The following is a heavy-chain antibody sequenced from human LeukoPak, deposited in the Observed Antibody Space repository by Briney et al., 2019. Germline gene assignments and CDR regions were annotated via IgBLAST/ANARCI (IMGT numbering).Heavy chain of an antibody. CDR2: IYYSGST. D-gene: IGHD5-24*01. J-gene: IGHJ6*03. V-gene: IGHV4-59*12. CDR1: GGSISSYY. Sequence: SETLSLTCTVSGGSISSYYWSWIRQPPGKGLEWIGYIYYSGSTNYNPSLKSRVTISVDTSKNQFSLQLNSVTPEDTAVYYCAREGAKMATNYYYYYYYMDVWGKGTTVTVSS. CDR3: AREGAKMATNYYYYYYYMDV.